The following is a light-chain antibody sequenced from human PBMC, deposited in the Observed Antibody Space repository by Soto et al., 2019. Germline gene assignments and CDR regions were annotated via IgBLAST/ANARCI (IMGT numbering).Light chain of an antibody. Sequence: EVVMTQSPATLSLSPGERATLSCRASQSVSSNLVWYQQKPGQAPRLLIYDSSTMATGIPARFSGSGSGTEFTLTISSLQSEDFALYFCQQCNTSPSTFGHGTKLEIK. CDR1: QSVSSN. CDR3: QQCNTSPST. V-gene: IGKV3-15*01. CDR2: DSS. J-gene: IGKJ2*01.